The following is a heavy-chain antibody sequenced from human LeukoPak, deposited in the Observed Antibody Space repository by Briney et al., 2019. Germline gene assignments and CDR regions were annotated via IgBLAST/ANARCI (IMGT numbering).Heavy chain of an antibody. J-gene: IGHJ4*02. CDR2: IVPILGTA. CDR3: AKVPQGSSWSYYLDY. Sequence: EASVKVSCKASGGTFSTYAISWVRQAPGQGLEWVGRIVPILGTANYAQNFQGRVTITADRSTTTADMELSSLSSEDTAVYYCAKVPQGSSWSYYLDYWGQGTLVTVSS. CDR1: GGTFSTYA. V-gene: IGHV1-69*04. D-gene: IGHD6-13*01.